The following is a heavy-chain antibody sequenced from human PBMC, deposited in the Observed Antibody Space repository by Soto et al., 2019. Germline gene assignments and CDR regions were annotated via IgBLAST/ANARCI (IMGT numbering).Heavy chain of an antibody. CDR1: EFTFSNAW. CDR2: IKSKTDGGTT. J-gene: IGHJ4*02. CDR3: TTDYCGGDCYSYESDY. Sequence: EVQLVESGGGLVKPGGSLRLSCAASEFTFSNAWMSWVRQAPGKGLEWVGRIKSKTDGGTTDYAAPVKGRFTISRDDSKNTLYLQMNSLKTEDTAVYYCTTDYCGGDCYSYESDYWGQGTLVTVSS. V-gene: IGHV3-15*01. D-gene: IGHD2-21*01.